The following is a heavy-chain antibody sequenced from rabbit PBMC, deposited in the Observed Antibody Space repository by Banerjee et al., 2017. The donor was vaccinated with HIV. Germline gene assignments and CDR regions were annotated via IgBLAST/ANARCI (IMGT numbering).Heavy chain of an antibody. Sequence: QEQLVESGGGLVQPEGSLTLTCTASGFSFSSSYMCWVRQAPGKGLEWIGCIYTGSDTTVYASWAKGRFTISKTSSTTVTLQMTSLTAADKATYFCARGGYVGVSYVDVFNLWGPGTLVTVS. CDR2: IYTGSDTT. V-gene: IGHV1S45*01. D-gene: IGHD8-1*01. J-gene: IGHJ4*01. CDR1: GFSFSSSY. CDR3: ARGGYVGVSYVDVFNL.